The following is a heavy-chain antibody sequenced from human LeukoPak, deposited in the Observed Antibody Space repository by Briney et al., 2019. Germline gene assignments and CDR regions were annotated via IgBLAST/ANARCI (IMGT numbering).Heavy chain of an antibody. Sequence: SVKVSCKASGGTFSSYAISWVRQAPGQGLEWMGGIIPIFGTANYAQKFQGRVTITADESTSTAYMELSSLSSEDTAVYYCARGHSSGWYGGDWFDPWGQGTLVTVSS. V-gene: IGHV1-69*01. CDR3: ARGHSSGWYGGDWFDP. J-gene: IGHJ5*02. D-gene: IGHD6-19*01. CDR2: IIPIFGTA. CDR1: GGTFSSYA.